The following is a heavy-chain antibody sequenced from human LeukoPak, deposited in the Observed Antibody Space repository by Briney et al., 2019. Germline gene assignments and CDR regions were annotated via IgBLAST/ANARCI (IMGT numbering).Heavy chain of an antibody. D-gene: IGHD5-18*01. CDR3: AREPSDTAFDY. CDR1: GFTFDDYA. V-gene: IGHV3-9*01. CDR2: ISWNSGSI. J-gene: IGHJ4*02. Sequence: GGSLRLSCAASGFTFDDYAMHWVRHAPGRGLEWASGISWNSGSIGYADSVKGRFTISRDNAKNSLYLQMNSLRAEDTALYYCAREPSDTAFDYWGQGTLVTDSS.